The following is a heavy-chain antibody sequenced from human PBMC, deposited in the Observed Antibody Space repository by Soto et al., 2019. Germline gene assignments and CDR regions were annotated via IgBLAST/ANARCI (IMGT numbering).Heavy chain of an antibody. CDR3: AKGTPKQAGILDY. D-gene: IGHD6-19*01. V-gene: IGHV3-74*01. Sequence: EVQLVESGGGLVQPGGSLGLSCAASGFPFSNYWMHWVRQSPGKGLVWCSRINTDGSTTTYADSVKGRFTISRDNAKNTLYLPMNSLRAEDTAVYYCAKGTPKQAGILDYWGQGTLLTVSS. CDR2: INTDGSTT. CDR1: GFPFSNYW. J-gene: IGHJ4*02.